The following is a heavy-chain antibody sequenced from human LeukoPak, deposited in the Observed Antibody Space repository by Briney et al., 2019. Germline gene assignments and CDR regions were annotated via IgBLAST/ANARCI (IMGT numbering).Heavy chain of an antibody. CDR3: AKGGSSGYYSTNYYYMDV. V-gene: IGHV3-23*01. CDR1: GFTFSTYA. J-gene: IGHJ6*03. Sequence: GGSLRLSCAASGFTFSTYAMGWVRQAPGKGLEWVSAISGSGGSTYYADSVKGRFTISRDNSKNTLYLQMNSLRAEDTAVYYCAKGGSSGYYSTNYYYMDVWGKGTTVTVSS. CDR2: ISGSGGST. D-gene: IGHD3-22*01.